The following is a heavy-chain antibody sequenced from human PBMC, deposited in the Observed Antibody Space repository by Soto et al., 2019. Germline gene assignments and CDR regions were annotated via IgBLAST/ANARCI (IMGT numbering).Heavy chain of an antibody. CDR1: GFTFSSYG. D-gene: IGHD6-19*01. J-gene: IGHJ4*02. CDR2: ISYDGSNK. V-gene: IGHV3-30*18. CDR3: AKGEQWLFEGYFDY. Sequence: QVQLVESGGGVVQPGRSLRLSCAASGFTFSSYGMHWVRQAPGKGLEWVAVISYDGSNKYYADSVKGRFTISRDNSKNTLYLQMNSLRAEDTAVYYCAKGEQWLFEGYFDYWGQGTLVTVSS.